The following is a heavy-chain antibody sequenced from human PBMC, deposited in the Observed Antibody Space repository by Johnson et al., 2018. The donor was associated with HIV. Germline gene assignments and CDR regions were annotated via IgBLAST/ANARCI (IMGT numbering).Heavy chain of an antibody. CDR3: AMWGEGAIDI. Sequence: VQLVESGGGLVQPGRSLRLSCAASGFTFDDYAIHWVRQAPGKGLEWVSVIYSSGSTYYTDSVKGRFTTSRDNSKTTVYLKMNSLRAEDTAVYYCAMWGEGAIDIWGQGTMVTVSS. V-gene: IGHV3-23*05. CDR2: IYSSGST. CDR1: GFTFDDYA. D-gene: IGHD1-26*01. J-gene: IGHJ3*02.